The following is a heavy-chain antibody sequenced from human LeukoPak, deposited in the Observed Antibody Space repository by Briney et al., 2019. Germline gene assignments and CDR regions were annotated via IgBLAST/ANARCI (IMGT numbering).Heavy chain of an antibody. J-gene: IGHJ4*02. CDR2: IRSDGTTT. CDR1: GFTFSNYG. D-gene: IGHD1-1*01. Sequence: GGSLRLSCAASGFTFSNYGMHWVRQAPGKGLEWLAFIRSDGTTTYYAESVKGRFTISRDNSKNTLYLQMDSLRVEDTAIYYCARDPRTVRIWGQGTLVTVSS. V-gene: IGHV3-30*02. CDR3: ARDPRTVRI.